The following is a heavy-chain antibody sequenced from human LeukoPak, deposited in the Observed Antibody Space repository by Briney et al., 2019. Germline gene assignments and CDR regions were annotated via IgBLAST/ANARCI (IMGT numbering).Heavy chain of an antibody. Sequence: SETLSLTCTVYGGSFSAYYWSWIRQPPGKGLEWIAEINHSGSTNYNPSLNSRVTISVDRSKTQFSLKLNSVTAADTAIYYCASKDDSNYYYGAFDIWGQGTMVTVSS. V-gene: IGHV4-34*01. D-gene: IGHD3-22*01. CDR3: ASKDDSNYYYGAFDI. CDR2: INHSGST. CDR1: GGSFSAYY. J-gene: IGHJ3*02.